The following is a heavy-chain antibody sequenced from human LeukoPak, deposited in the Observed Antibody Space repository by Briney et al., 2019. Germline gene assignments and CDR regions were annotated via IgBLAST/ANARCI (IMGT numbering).Heavy chain of an antibody. CDR3: ARYYGDYVFPPQYGMDV. V-gene: IGHV4-61*05. J-gene: IGHJ6*02. CDR2: IYNSGNT. D-gene: IGHD4-17*01. CDR1: GGSISSSTHY. Sequence: SETLSLTCTVSGGSISSSTHYWGWIRQPPGKGLEWIGYIYNSGNTNYNPSLKSRVTISVDTSKNQLSLRLTSVTAADMAVYYCARYYGDYVFPPQYGMDVWGQGTTVTVSS.